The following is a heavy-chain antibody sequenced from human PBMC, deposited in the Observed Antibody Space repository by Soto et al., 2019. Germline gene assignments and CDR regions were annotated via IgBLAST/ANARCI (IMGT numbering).Heavy chain of an antibody. V-gene: IGHV3-30*18. D-gene: IGHD3-3*01. CDR1: GFTFSSYG. J-gene: IGHJ6*02. Sequence: GGSLRLSCAASGFTFSSYGMHWVRQAPGKGLEWVAVISYDGSNKYYADPVKGRFTISRDNSKNTLYLQMNSLRAEDTAVYYCAKDLSRNDFWSGYYYYYYYGMDVWGQGTTVTVS. CDR2: ISYDGSNK. CDR3: AKDLSRNDFWSGYYYYYYYGMDV.